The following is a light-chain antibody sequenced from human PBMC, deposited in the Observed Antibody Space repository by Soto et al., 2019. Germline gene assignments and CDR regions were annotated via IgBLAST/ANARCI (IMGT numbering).Light chain of an antibody. J-gene: IGKJ1*01. V-gene: IGKV1-5*01. CDR1: QHINTW. CDR3: QHYDSYPWS. CDR2: DAS. Sequence: DIPMTQSPSTLSASVGDRVTITCRASQHINTWLAWYQQRPGTVPKLLIYDASTLASGVPSRFSGFASGTEFTLTITSLQPEDFATYYCQHYDSYPWSFGQGTRVEI.